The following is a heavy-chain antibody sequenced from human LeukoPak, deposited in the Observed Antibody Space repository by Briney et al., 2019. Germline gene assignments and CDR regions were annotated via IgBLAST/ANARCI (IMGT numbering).Heavy chain of an antibody. V-gene: IGHV1-69*13. D-gene: IGHD3-10*01. CDR1: GGTFSSYA. CDR3: TRFGESHFDY. Sequence: SVKVSCKASGGTFSSYAISWVRQAPGQGLEWMGGIIPIFGTANYAQKFQGRVTITADESTSTAYMELNSLTSDNTAVYYCTRFGESHFDYWGQGTLVTVPS. CDR2: IIPIFGTA. J-gene: IGHJ4*02.